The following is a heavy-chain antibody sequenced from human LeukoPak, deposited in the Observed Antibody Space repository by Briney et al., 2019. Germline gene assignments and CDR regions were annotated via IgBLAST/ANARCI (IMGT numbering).Heavy chain of an antibody. CDR3: VKDSSSGSYFDY. D-gene: IGHD3-10*01. CDR1: GFTFSRYA. J-gene: IGHJ4*02. CDR2: ISSNGGNT. V-gene: IGHV3-64D*06. Sequence: GGSLRLSCSASGFTFSRYAMHWVRQAPGKGLEYVSAISSNGGNTYYADSVKGRFTISRDNSRNTLHLQMSSLRVEDTAVYYCVKDSSSGSYFDYWGQGTLVTVSS.